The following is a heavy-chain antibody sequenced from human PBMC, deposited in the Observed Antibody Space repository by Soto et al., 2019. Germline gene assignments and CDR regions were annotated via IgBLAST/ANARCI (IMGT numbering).Heavy chain of an antibody. Sequence: PGGSLRLSCAASGFTFSSYGMHWVRQAPGKGLEWVAVIWYDGSNKYYADSVKGRFTISRDNSKNTLYLQMNSLRAEDTAVYYCARVYIEQWLDYWGQGTLVTVSS. CDR2: IWYDGSNK. D-gene: IGHD6-19*01. CDR3: ARVYIEQWLDY. CDR1: GFTFSSYG. V-gene: IGHV3-33*01. J-gene: IGHJ4*02.